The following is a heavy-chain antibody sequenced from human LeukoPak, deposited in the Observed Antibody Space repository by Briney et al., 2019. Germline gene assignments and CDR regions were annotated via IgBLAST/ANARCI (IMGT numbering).Heavy chain of an antibody. Sequence: PGGSLRLSCAASGFTFSSYGMHWVRQAPGKGLEWVAVIWYDGSNKYYADSVKGRFTIPRDNSKNTLYLQMNSLRAEDTAVYYCAKSWGLWYFDLWGRGTLVTVSS. CDR1: GFTFSSYG. V-gene: IGHV3-33*06. CDR3: AKSWGLWYFDL. J-gene: IGHJ2*01. CDR2: IWYDGSNK. D-gene: IGHD7-27*01.